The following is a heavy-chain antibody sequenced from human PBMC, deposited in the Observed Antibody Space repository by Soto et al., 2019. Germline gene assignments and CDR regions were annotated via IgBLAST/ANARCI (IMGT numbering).Heavy chain of an antibody. CDR3: GHSPWTGTKASFDY. D-gene: IGHD1-1*01. J-gene: IGHJ4*02. Sequence: QITLEESGPTRVKPTQSLALTCTFSGFSLSTSGVGVGWVRQPPGKALEWLALIYWDDDKRYSPSLQSRLTITKDTAKNQEVLIMSNMDPVETATYYCGHSPWTGTKASFDYWGQGTLVTVSS. CDR2: IYWDDDK. CDR1: GFSLSTSGVG. V-gene: IGHV2-5*02.